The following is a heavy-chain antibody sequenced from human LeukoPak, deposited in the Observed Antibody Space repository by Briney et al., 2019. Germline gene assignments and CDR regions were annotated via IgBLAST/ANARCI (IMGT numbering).Heavy chain of an antibody. CDR1: GFIFTTYI. Sequence: PGGSLRLSRAASGFIFTTYIVNCGRQAPGKGLGWVAGISDRVDIPYPADSVKSRVTISRDKAKNSLYLHMNSLRAEDTAVYYCAREWNIVVVVAAGFDYWGQGTLVTVSS. V-gene: IGHV3-21*01. J-gene: IGHJ4*02. CDR2: ISDRVDIP. D-gene: IGHD2-15*01. CDR3: AREWNIVVVVAAGFDY.